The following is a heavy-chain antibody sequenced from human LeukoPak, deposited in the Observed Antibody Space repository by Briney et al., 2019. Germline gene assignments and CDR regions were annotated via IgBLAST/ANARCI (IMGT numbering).Heavy chain of an antibody. J-gene: IGHJ4*02. Sequence: GASVKVSCKASGGTFSSYAISWVRQAPGQGLEWMGIINPSGGSTSYAQKFQGRVTMTRDMSTSTVYMELSSLRSEDTAVYYCARGLRYFDWLYDYWGQGTLVTVSS. CDR3: ARGLRYFDWLYDY. V-gene: IGHV1-46*01. CDR1: GGTFSSYA. D-gene: IGHD3-9*01. CDR2: INPSGGST.